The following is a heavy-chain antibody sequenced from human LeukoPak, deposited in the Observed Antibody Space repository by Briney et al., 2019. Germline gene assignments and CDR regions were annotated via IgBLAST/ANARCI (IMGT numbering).Heavy chain of an antibody. Sequence: SVKVSCKASGGTFSSYAISWVRQAPGQGLEWMGGIIPIFGTANYAQKFQGRVTITADKSTSTAYMELSSLRSEDTAVYYCATATKRWLQLGDDYFDYWGQGALVTVSS. CDR1: GGTFSSYA. D-gene: IGHD5-24*01. CDR2: IIPIFGTA. V-gene: IGHV1-69*06. J-gene: IGHJ4*02. CDR3: ATATKRWLQLGDDYFDY.